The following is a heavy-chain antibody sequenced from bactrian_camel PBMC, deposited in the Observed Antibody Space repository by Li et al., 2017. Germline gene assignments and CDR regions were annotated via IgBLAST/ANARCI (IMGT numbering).Heavy chain of an antibody. CDR1: RYYDSNRF. CDR2: IDGDGST. V-gene: IGHV3S57*01. Sequence: HVQLVESGGGSVQAGGSLRLSCVYSRYYDSNRFVAWFRQYPGKEREGVASIDGDGSTTYHAQVKGRFIIDQRNAGTTLSLQMNSLKPEDTAMYYCAADATQNPWAGAPCMAWKWASEKTPEGGYTDWGQGTQVTVS. J-gene: IGHJ4*01. CDR3: AADATQNPWAGAPCMAWKWASEKTPEGGYTD. D-gene: IGHD1*01.